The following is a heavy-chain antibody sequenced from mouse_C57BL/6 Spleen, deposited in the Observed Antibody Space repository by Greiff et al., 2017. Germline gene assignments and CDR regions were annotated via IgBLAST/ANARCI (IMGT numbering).Heavy chain of an antibody. Sequence: QVQLQQSGAELVRPGASVTLSCKASGYTFTDYEMHWVKQTPVHGLEWIGAIDPETGGTAYNQKFKGKAILTADKSSSTAYMELRSLTSEDSAVYYCTRWISNRRDFDYWGQGTTLTVSS. J-gene: IGHJ2*01. V-gene: IGHV1-15*01. CDR3: TRWISNRRDFDY. CDR2: IDPETGGT. CDR1: GYTFTDYE.